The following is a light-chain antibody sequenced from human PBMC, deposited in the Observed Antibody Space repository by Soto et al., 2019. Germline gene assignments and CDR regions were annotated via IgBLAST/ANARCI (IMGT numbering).Light chain of an antibody. J-gene: IGKJ1*01. Sequence: DIQMTQSPSALSASVGDRVTITCRASQSINSWLAWYQQKSGKAPKLLIYKASTLKSGVPSRFSGSGSGTEFTLTISSLQPDDFATYYCQHYNSYSEEFGQGTKVDI. CDR1: QSINSW. CDR2: KAS. V-gene: IGKV1-5*03. CDR3: QHYNSYSEE.